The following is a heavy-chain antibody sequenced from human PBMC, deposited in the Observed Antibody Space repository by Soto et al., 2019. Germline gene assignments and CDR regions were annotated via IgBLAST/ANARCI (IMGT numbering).Heavy chain of an antibody. CDR3: SRTPLRWGVGGESCYLDY. V-gene: IGHV5-51*01. Sequence: PGESLKISCKGSGYSFTSYWIGWVRQMPGKGLEWMGIIYPGDSDTRYSPSFQGQVTISADKSISTAYLKWSSLKASDTAMYYCSRTPLRWGVGGESCYLDYWGQRTLVTVSS. CDR1: GYSFTSYW. CDR2: IYPGDSDT. D-gene: IGHD4-17*01. J-gene: IGHJ4*02.